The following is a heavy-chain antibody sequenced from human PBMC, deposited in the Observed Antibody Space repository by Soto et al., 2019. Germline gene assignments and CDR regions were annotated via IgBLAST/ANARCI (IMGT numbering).Heavy chain of an antibody. CDR2: ISVDGGST. Sequence: GGSLRLSCAASGFTFDDYAMHWVRQAPGKGLEWVSLISVDGGSTYYADSVKGRFTISRDNSKNSLYLQMNSLRTEDTALYYCAKGDSSGWYYYYGMDVWGQGTTVTVSS. CDR3: AKGDSSGWYYYYGMDV. V-gene: IGHV3-43*02. J-gene: IGHJ6*02. CDR1: GFTFDDYA. D-gene: IGHD6-19*01.